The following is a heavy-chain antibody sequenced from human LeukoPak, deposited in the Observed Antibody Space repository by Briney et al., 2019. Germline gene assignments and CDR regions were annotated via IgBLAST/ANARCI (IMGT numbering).Heavy chain of an antibody. V-gene: IGHV3-23*01. CDR1: GFTFSSYA. D-gene: IGHD6-19*01. CDR3: AKLAQWLVRGWFDP. J-gene: IGHJ5*02. Sequence: PGGSLRLSCAASGFTFSSYAMSWVRQAPGKGLEWVSAISGSGGSTYYADSVKGRFIISRDNSKNTLYLQMNSLRAEDAAVYYCAKLAQWLVRGWFDPWGQGTLVTVSS. CDR2: ISGSGGST.